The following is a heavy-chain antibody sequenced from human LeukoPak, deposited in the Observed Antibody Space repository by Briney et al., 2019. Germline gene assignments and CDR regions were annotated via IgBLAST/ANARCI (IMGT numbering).Heavy chain of an antibody. Sequence: GGSLRLSCAASGFSFSSFTMNWVRQAPGKGPEWVSSISSSGAYIYYADSVKGRFTISRDNAKNSLYLQMNSLRAEDTAVYYCARDSPGELGYCSGGSCYQSYYYYGMDVWGQGTTVTVSS. J-gene: IGHJ6*02. CDR1: GFSFSSFT. D-gene: IGHD2-15*01. CDR2: ISSSGAYI. CDR3: ARDSPGELGYCSGGSCYQSYYYYGMDV. V-gene: IGHV3-21*01.